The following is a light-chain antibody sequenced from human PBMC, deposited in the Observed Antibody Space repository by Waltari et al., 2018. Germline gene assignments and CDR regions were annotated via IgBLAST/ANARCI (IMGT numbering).Light chain of an antibody. CDR3: QHYVRLPVT. Sequence: IMLTQSPDTLSLSPGERATLPCRASQSIGTFLVWYPQKPGQAPRLLIYAASTRATGIPDRFSGSGSGTDFSLIISRLEPEDFAVYYCQHYVRLPVTFGQGTKVEIK. J-gene: IGKJ1*01. V-gene: IGKV3-20*01. CDR2: AAS. CDR1: QSIGTF.